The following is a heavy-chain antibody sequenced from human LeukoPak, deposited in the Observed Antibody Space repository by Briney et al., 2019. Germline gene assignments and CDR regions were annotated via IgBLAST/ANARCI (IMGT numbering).Heavy chain of an antibody. CDR2: IYSGGDT. V-gene: IGHV3-66*04. Sequence: GGSLRLSCAASVVSVSINYMSWVRQAPGKGLEWVSVIYSGGDTYYADSVKGRVTISRDNSKNTLYLQMNSLRAEDTAVYYCARHIVPSTPDYWGQGTLVTVSS. D-gene: IGHD5-12*01. J-gene: IGHJ4*02. CDR1: VVSVSINY. CDR3: ARHIVPSTPDY.